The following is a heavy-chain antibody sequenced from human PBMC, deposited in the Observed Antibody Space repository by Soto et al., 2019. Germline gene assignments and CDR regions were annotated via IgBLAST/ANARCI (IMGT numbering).Heavy chain of an antibody. J-gene: IGHJ4*02. CDR1: GGSISSGGYY. CDR3: ARVRVWGSYRYTLGDYFDY. Sequence: TLSLTCTVSGGSISSGGYYWSWIRQHPGKGLEWIGYIYYSGSTYYNPSLKSRVTISVDTSKNQFSLKLSSVTAADTAVYYCARVRVWGSYRYTLGDYFDYWGQGTLVTVSS. V-gene: IGHV4-31*03. CDR2: IYYSGST. D-gene: IGHD3-16*02.